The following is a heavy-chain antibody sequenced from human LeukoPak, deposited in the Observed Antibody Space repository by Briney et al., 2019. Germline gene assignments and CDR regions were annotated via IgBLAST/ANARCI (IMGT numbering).Heavy chain of an antibody. J-gene: IGHJ4*02. CDR3: ARGNSNDY. V-gene: IGHV3-9*01. CDR2: VSWNSGSI. CDR1: GFTFDDYA. D-gene: IGHD6-13*01. Sequence: GGSLRLSCAASGFTFDDYAMHWVRQGPGKGLEWVSGVSWNSGSIGYADSVKGRFTISRDNAKNSLYLQMNSLRAKDTAVYYCARGNSNDYWGQGTLVTVSS.